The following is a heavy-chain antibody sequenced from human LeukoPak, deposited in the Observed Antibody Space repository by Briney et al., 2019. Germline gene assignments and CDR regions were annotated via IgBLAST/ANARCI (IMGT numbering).Heavy chain of an antibody. CDR3: ARGGIAAAGTFFSPFDY. CDR2: IIPIFGTA. CDR1: GGTFSSYA. V-gene: IGHV1-69*05. J-gene: IGHJ4*02. Sequence: SVKVSCKASGGTFSSYAISWVRQATGQGLEWMGGIIPIFGTANYAQKFQGRVTITTDESTSTAYMELSSLRSEDTAVYYCARGGIAAAGTFFSPFDYWGQGTLVTVSS. D-gene: IGHD6-13*01.